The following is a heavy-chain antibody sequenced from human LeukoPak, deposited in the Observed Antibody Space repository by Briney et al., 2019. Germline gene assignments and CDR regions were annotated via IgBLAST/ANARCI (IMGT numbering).Heavy chain of an antibody. D-gene: IGHD2/OR15-2a*01. CDR1: GFTFSSYE. CDR3: ARDRGNNYYYYYYMDV. CDR2: ISSGGDTI. Sequence: GGSLRLSCAASGFTFSSYEINWVRQAPGKGLEWVSYISSGGDTIYYADSAKGRFTISRDNAKNSLYLQMNSLRAEDTAVYYCARDRGNNYYYYYYMDVWGKGTTVTISS. J-gene: IGHJ6*03. V-gene: IGHV3-48*03.